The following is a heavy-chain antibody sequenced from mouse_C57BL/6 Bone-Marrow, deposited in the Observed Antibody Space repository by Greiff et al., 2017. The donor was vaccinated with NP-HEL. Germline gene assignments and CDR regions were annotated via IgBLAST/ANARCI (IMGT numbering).Heavy chain of an antibody. CDR3: ARSGNWDVPY. D-gene: IGHD4-1*01. V-gene: IGHV1-81*01. CDR2: IYPRSGNP. Sequence: QVQLKQSGAELARPGASVKLSCKASGYTFTSYGISWVKQRTGQGLEWIGEIYPRSGNPYYNEKFKGKATLTADKSSSTAYMELRSLTSEDSSGDFCARSGNWDVPYWGQGTLVTVSA. J-gene: IGHJ3*01. CDR1: GYTFTSYG.